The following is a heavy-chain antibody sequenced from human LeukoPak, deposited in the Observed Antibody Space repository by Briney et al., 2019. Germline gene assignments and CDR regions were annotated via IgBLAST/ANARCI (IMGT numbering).Heavy chain of an antibody. Sequence: GGSLRLSCAASGFSFSTHSMSWVRQAPGKGLQWVSAITRSSSSIYYADSVKGRFTISRDNAKKSVYLQMNSLRAEDTAVYYCVSELYFSDSSGLWGPGTMVTVSS. CDR1: GFSFSTHS. D-gene: IGHD3-22*01. J-gene: IGHJ3*01. V-gene: IGHV3-21*03. CDR2: ITRSSSSI. CDR3: VSELYFSDSSGL.